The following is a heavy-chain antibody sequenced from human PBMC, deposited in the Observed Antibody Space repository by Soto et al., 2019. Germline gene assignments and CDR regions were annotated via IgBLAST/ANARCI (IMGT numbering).Heavy chain of an antibody. J-gene: IGHJ6*02. V-gene: IGHV3-48*02. Sequence: GGSLRLSCAGSGFTFGTYSMNWVRQAAGKGLEWIAYISYDSDTIQYADSVKGRFTISRDNAKNSLYLQMNSLRDEDAAVYYCARLYYDYVWGQGTTVTVSS. D-gene: IGHD3-3*01. CDR1: GFTFGTYS. CDR3: ARLYYDYV. CDR2: ISYDSDTI.